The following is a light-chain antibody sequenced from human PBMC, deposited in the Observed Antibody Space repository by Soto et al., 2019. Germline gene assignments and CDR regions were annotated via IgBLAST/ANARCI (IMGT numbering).Light chain of an antibody. CDR1: SGDVGVSNY. Sequence: QSVLTQPRSVSGSPGQSVTISFTGTSGDVGVSNYVSWYQQHPDKAPKLLIFDVSQRPSGVPDRFSVSKSGNTASLTISGLRADDEADYYCCYYTGSVTFVVFGGGTKLTVL. CDR3: CYYTGSVTFVV. J-gene: IGLJ2*01. V-gene: IGLV2-11*01. CDR2: DVS.